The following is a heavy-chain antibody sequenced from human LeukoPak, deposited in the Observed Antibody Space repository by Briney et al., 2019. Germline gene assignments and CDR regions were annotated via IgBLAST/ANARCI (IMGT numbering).Heavy chain of an antibody. CDR3: ARDAFQPANTVTTKSLDY. CDR2: ISSSSSYI. J-gene: IGHJ4*02. D-gene: IGHD4-17*01. V-gene: IGHV3-21*01. CDR1: GFTFSSYS. Sequence: GGSLRLSCAASGFTFSSYSMNWVRQAPGKGLEWVSSISSSSSYIYYADSVKGRFTTSRDNAKNSLYLQMNSLRAEDTAVYYCARDAFQPANTVTTKSLDYWGQGTLVTVSS.